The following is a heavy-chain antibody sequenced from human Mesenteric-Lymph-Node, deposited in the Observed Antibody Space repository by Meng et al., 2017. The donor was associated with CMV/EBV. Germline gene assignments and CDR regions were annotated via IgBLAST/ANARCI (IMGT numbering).Heavy chain of an antibody. V-gene: IGHV3-30*02. CDR2: IRYDGSDK. CDR3: AKDLYIVTVTTFRDSFAFDI. J-gene: IGHJ3*02. CDR1: GFPFSSYG. D-gene: IGHD3-16*01. Sequence: GESLKISCAASGFPFSSYGMHWVRQAPGKGLEWVAFIRYDGSDKYYTDSVKGRFTISRDNSKNTLYLQMSSLRAEDTAIYYCAKDLYIVTVTTFRDSFAFDIWGEGTVVTVSS.